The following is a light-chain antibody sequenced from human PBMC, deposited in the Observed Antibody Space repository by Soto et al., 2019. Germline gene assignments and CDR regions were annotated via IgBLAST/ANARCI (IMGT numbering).Light chain of an antibody. CDR3: QQYYTTPYT. J-gene: IGKJ2*01. Sequence: DIVMTQSPDSLAVSLGERATINCKSSQSVLYSFNNKIYLARYQQKPRQPPKLLIYWASTRESGVPDRFSGSGSGTDFTLTISSLQAEDVAVYYCQQYYTTPYTFGQGTKLEIK. CDR2: WAS. CDR1: QSVLYSFNNKIY. V-gene: IGKV4-1*01.